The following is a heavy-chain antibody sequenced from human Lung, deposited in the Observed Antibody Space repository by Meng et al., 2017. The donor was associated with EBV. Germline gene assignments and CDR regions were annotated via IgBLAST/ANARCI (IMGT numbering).Heavy chain of an antibody. CDR2: IYHSGST. Sequence: QVQLQQWGAGLLKPSETLSLTCAVYGGSFSTYYGSWLRQSPGKGLEWIGYIYHSGSTYYNPSLKSRVTISVDRSKNQFSLKLSSVTAADTAVYYCARGVSDTAMVPYYFDYWGQGTLVTVSS. CDR1: GGSFSTYY. D-gene: IGHD5-18*01. J-gene: IGHJ4*02. V-gene: IGHV4-34*01. CDR3: ARGVSDTAMVPYYFDY.